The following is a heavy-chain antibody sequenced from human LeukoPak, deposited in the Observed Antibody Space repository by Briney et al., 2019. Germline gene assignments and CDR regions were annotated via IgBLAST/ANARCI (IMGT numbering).Heavy chain of an antibody. Sequence: GASVKVSCKASGYTFTGYYMHWVRQAPGQGLEWMGWINSNSGGTNYAQKFQGRVTMTRDASISTAYMELSRLTYDDSAVYYCARWPIMATRRAYYFDYWGQGTLVTVSS. D-gene: IGHD5-12*01. CDR3: ARWPIMATRRAYYFDY. V-gene: IGHV1-2*02. J-gene: IGHJ4*02. CDR1: GYTFTGYY. CDR2: INSNSGGT.